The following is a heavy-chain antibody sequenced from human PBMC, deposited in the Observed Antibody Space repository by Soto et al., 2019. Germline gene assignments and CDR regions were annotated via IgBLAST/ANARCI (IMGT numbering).Heavy chain of an antibody. D-gene: IGHD5-18*01. CDR2: IYYSGST. CDR1: GGSIISYY. CDR3: ERRYGSCIDY. V-gene: IGHV4-59*08. Sequence: SETLGLTCTVSGGSIISYYWSWIRQPPGKGLEWIGYIYYSGSTNYNPSLKSRVTISVDTSKNQFSLKLSSVTAADTAVYYCERRYGSCIDYWGQGTLVSVCS. J-gene: IGHJ4*02.